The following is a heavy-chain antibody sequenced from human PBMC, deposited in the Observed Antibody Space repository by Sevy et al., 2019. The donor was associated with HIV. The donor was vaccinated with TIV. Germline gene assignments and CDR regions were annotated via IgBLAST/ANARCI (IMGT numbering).Heavy chain of an antibody. Sequence: GGSLRLSCAASGFTFSPYWMTWVRQAPGKGLEWVANIRPDGSNKYYGDTVKGGFTISRDNAKNSLYLQMNSLRADDTAMYYCARGVGLDCWGQGALVTVSS. CDR1: GFTFSPYW. V-gene: IGHV3-7*01. CDR2: IRPDGSNK. J-gene: IGHJ4*02. CDR3: ARGVGLDC. D-gene: IGHD1-26*01.